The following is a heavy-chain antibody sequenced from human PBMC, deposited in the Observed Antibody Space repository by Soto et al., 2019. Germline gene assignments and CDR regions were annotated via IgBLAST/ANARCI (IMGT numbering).Heavy chain of an antibody. CDR1: GYRFTSYW. Sequence: PXDSLKLSWKCSGYRFTSYWISLVLQMPGKGLEWMGRIDPSDSYTNYSPSFQGHVTISADKSISTAYLQWSSLKASDTAMYYCECQPEYSSSSFDPCGQGTLVTVSS. CDR2: IDPSDSYT. J-gene: IGHJ5*02. CDR3: ECQPEYSSSSFDP. V-gene: IGHV5-10-1*01. D-gene: IGHD6-6*01.